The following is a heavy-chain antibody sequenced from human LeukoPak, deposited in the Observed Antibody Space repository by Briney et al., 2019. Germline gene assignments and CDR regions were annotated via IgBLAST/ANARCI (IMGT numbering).Heavy chain of an antibody. J-gene: IGHJ3*01. CDR2: INPNSGGT. V-gene: IGHV1-2*02. CDR3: ARRLVDSNAGYDV. CDR1: GYTFTGYF. Sequence: SVKVSCKASGYTFTGYFMHWVRQAPGQGLEWMGWINPNSGGTTYAQIFQDRVPMTRDTSISTAYMELSRLTSDDTAVYYCARRLVDSNAGYDVWGQGTMVPVSS. D-gene: IGHD3-9*01.